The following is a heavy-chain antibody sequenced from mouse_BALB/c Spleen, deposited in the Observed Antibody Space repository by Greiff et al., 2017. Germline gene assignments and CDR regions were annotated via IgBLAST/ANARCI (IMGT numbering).Heavy chain of an antibody. CDR1: GYAFTNYL. Sequence: QVQLKQSGAELVRPGTSVKVSCKASGYAFTNYLIEWVKQRPGQGLEWIGVINPGSGGTNYNEKFKGKATLTADKSSSTAYMQLSSLTSDDSAVYFCARSYDGYYVRAMDYWGQGTSVTVSS. J-gene: IGHJ4*01. D-gene: IGHD2-3*01. CDR2: INPGSGGT. CDR3: ARSYDGYYVRAMDY. V-gene: IGHV1-54*01.